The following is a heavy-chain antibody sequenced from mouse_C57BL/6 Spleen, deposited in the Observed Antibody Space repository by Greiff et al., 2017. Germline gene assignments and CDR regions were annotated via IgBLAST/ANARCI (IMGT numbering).Heavy chain of an antibody. V-gene: IGHV1-61*01. CDR2: IYPSDSET. D-gene: IGHD2-10*02. J-gene: IGHJ2*01. CDR3: ARYGNYGGYFDY. CDR1: GYTFTSYW. Sequence: QVQLQQPGAELVRPGSSVKLSCKASGYTFTSYWMDWVKQRPGQGLEWIGNIYPSDSETHYNQKFKDKATLTVDKSSSTAYMQLSSLTSEDSAVYYCARYGNYGGYFDYWGQGTTLTVSS.